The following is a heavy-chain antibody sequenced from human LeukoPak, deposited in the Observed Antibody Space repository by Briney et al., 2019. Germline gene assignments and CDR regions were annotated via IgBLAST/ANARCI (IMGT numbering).Heavy chain of an antibody. V-gene: IGHV1-2*02. D-gene: IGHD6-13*01. CDR2: INPNSGGT. CDR1: GYTFTGYY. J-gene: IGHJ4*02. Sequence: ASVKVSCEASGYTFTGYYMHWVRQAPGQGLEWMGWINPNSGGTNYAQKFQGRVTMTRDTSISTAYMELSRLRSDDTAVYYCARGPSSWYYFDYWGQGTLVTVSS. CDR3: ARGPSSWYYFDY.